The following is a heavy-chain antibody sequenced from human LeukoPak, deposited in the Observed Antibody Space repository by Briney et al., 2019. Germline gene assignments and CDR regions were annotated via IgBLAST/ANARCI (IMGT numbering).Heavy chain of an antibody. V-gene: IGHV1-2*02. D-gene: IGHD2-21*02. CDR3: AGTPPLAYCGGDCFPDY. J-gene: IGHJ4*02. Sequence: ASVKVSCKASGYTFTGYYMHWVRQAPGQGLEWMGWINPNSGGTNYAQKFQGRVTMTRDTSISTAYMELSRLRSDDTAVYYCAGTPPLAYCGGDCFPDYWGQGTLVTVSS. CDR2: INPNSGGT. CDR1: GYTFTGYY.